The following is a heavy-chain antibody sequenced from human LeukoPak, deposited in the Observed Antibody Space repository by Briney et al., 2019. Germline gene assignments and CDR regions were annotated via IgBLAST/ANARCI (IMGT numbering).Heavy chain of an antibody. CDR2: ISYDGSNK. Sequence: GGSLRLSCAASGFNFNTFSLHWVRQAPGKGLEWVALISYDGSNKNYASSVKGRFTISRDNSRNTLYLQMNSLRAEDTAVYYCARGIAQTTLNAFDIWGQGTEVIVSS. V-gene: IGHV3-30*04. CDR3: ARGIAQTTLNAFDI. CDR1: GFNFNTFS. J-gene: IGHJ3*02. D-gene: IGHD4-11*01.